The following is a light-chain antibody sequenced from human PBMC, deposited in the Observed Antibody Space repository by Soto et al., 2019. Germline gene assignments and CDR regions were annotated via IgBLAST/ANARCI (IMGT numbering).Light chain of an antibody. Sequence: DIQLTQSPSFLSASVGDTVTITCRASQGMSTYLDWYQQKPGKVPKLLIRSASTLQGGVPPRFSGGGSGTEFSLTISTLQPDDSGIYYCQQLNGYQLAFGGETNVEIK. J-gene: IGKJ4*01. CDR3: QQLNGYQLA. CDR2: SAS. V-gene: IGKV1-9*01. CDR1: QGMSTY.